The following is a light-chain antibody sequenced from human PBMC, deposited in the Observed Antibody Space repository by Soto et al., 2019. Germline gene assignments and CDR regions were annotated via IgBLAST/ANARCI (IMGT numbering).Light chain of an antibody. V-gene: IGLV2-14*01. J-gene: IGLJ1*01. CDR3: SSYSSTNSPYV. CDR2: EVN. CDR1: NSDIGSYNF. Sequence: QSVLTQPASVSGSPGQSITISCTGTNSDIGSYNFVSWYQQHPGRAPKLIISEVNVRPSGASNRFSGSKSGNTASLTISGLQPEDEADFYCSSYSSTNSPYVFGGGTKVTVL.